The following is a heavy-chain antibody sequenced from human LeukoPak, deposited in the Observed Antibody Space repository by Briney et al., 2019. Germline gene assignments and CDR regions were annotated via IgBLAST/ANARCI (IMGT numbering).Heavy chain of an antibody. CDR1: GGSISSGSYY. V-gene: IGHV4-61*02. J-gene: IGHJ3*02. Sequence: SETLSLTCTVSGGSISSGSYYWSWIRQPAGKGLEWIGRFYTSGSSDYNPSLKSRVTMSVDTAKNQFSLRLRSVTAVDTAVYYCARSQYYYDTSGQEFDAFDIWGPGTMVTVSS. D-gene: IGHD3-22*01. CDR3: ARSQYYYDTSGQEFDAFDI. CDR2: FYTSGSS.